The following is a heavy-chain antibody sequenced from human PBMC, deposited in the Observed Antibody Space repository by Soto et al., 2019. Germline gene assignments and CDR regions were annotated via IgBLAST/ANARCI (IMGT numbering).Heavy chain of an antibody. CDR3: ATREGLPAPLEI. J-gene: IGHJ3*02. V-gene: IGHV4-4*02. CDR1: GGSISSSQW. CDR2: ISHSGST. D-gene: IGHD1-26*01. Sequence: QVQLQESGPGLVKPSGTLSLTCAVSGGSISSSQWWGWGRQSPGRGLEWIGEISHSGSTNYNPSLYSRVTVSLDKSKNQFSLKLTSVTAADTAIYYCATREGLPAPLEIWGHGTMVTVSS.